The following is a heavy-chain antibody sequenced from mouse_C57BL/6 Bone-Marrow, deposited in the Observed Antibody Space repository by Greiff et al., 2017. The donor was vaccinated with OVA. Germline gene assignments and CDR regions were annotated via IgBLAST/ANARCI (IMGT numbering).Heavy chain of an antibody. V-gene: IGHV5-4*01. CDR3: AREGDYYGSSDGGFAY. J-gene: IGHJ3*01. Sequence: EVQVVESGGGLVKPGGSLKLSCAASGFTFSSYAMSWVRQTPEKRLEWVATISDGGSYTYYPDNVKGRFTISRDNAKNNLYLQMSHLKSEDTAMYYCAREGDYYGSSDGGFAYWGQGTLVTVSA. D-gene: IGHD1-1*01. CDR2: ISDGGSYT. CDR1: GFTFSSYA.